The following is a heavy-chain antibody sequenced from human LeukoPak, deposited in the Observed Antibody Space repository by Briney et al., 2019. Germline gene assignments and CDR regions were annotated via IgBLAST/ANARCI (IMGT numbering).Heavy chain of an antibody. Sequence: SGGSLRLSCAASGYTFSSYSMNWVRQAPGKGLEWVSSISSSSSYIYYADSVKGRFTISRDNAKNSLYLQMNSLRAEDTDVYYCARLRAAADRRYFDYWGQGTLVNGSS. V-gene: IGHV3-21*01. D-gene: IGHD6-25*01. CDR3: ARLRAAADRRYFDY. CDR2: ISSSSSYI. CDR1: GYTFSSYS. J-gene: IGHJ4*02.